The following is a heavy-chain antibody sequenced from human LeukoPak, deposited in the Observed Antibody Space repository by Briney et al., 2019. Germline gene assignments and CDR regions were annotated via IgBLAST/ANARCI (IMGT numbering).Heavy chain of an antibody. CDR3: ASVGPRGDYVFDY. J-gene: IGHJ4*02. CDR2: IYPGDSDT. D-gene: IGHD4-17*01. Sequence: GESLKISCKGSGYSFTSYWIGWVRPMPGKGLEWKWVIYPGDSDTRYSPPLQGQVTISADKSIRTVYLQWSSLKASHAAMYYWASVGPRGDYVFDYWGQGTLVTVSS. CDR1: GYSFTSYW. V-gene: IGHV5-51*01.